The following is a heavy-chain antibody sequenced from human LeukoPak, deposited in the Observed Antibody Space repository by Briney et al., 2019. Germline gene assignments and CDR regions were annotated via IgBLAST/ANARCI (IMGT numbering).Heavy chain of an antibody. J-gene: IGHJ4*02. V-gene: IGHV3-21*01. Sequence: GGSLRLSCAASGFTFISYTMNWVRQAPGKGLEWVSSISSSSSYIYYADSVKGRFTISRDNAKNSLYLQMNSLRAEDTAVYYCARDLYRIVVVPHYFDFWGQGTLVTVSS. D-gene: IGHD3-22*01. CDR2: ISSSSSYI. CDR1: GFTFISYT. CDR3: ARDLYRIVVVPHYFDF.